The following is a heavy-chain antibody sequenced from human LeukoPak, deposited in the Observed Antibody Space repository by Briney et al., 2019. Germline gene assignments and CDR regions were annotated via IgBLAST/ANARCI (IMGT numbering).Heavy chain of an antibody. CDR1: GFTFSSYA. D-gene: IGHD6-6*01. V-gene: IGHV3-30-3*01. CDR2: ISYDGSNK. Sequence: GGSLRLSCAASGFTFSSYAMHWVRQAPGKGLEWVAVISYDGSNKYYADSVKGRFTISRDNSKNTLYLQMNSLRAEDTAVYYCARAYSSSSAFDYWGQGTLVTVSS. J-gene: IGHJ4*02. CDR3: ARAYSSSSAFDY.